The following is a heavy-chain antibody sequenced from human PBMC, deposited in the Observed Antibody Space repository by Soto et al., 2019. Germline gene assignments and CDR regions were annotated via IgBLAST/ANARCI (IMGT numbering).Heavy chain of an antibody. Sequence: EVQLLESGGGLVQPGGSLRLSCAASGFTFSSYAMSWVRQAPGKGLEWVSAISGSGGSTYYADSVKGRFTISRDNSKNTLYLQMNSLRAEDTAVYYCAKDQAQLLWFGELLLVDWFDPWGQGTLVTVSS. CDR1: GFTFSSYA. V-gene: IGHV3-23*01. CDR2: ISGSGGST. CDR3: AKDQAQLLWFGELLLVDWFDP. J-gene: IGHJ5*02. D-gene: IGHD3-10*01.